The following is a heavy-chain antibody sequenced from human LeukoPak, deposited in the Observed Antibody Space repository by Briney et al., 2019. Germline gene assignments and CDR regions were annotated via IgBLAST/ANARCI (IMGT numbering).Heavy chain of an antibody. D-gene: IGHD2-2*03. CDR2: ISYDGSNK. J-gene: IGHJ5*02. Sequence: GGSLRLSCAASGFTFSSYGMHWVRQAPGKGLEWVAVISYDGSNKYYADSVEGRFTISRDNSKNTLYLQMNSLRAEDTAVYYCAKDGYCSSTSCLTPWGQGTLVTVSS. CDR3: AKDGYCSSTSCLTP. CDR1: GFTFSSYG. V-gene: IGHV3-30*18.